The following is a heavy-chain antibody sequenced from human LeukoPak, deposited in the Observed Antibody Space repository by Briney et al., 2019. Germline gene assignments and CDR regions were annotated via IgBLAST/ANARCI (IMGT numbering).Heavy chain of an antibody. CDR3: ARRGSGYNTNFDY. V-gene: IGHV4-34*01. D-gene: IGHD6-19*01. CDR2: INHSGST. J-gene: IGHJ4*02. Sequence: PSETLSLTCAVYGGSFSGYYWSWIRQPPGKGLEWIGEINHSGSTSYNPSLKSRVTISVDTSKNQFSLKLSSVTAADTAVYYCARRGSGYNTNFDYWGQGTLVTVSP. CDR1: GGSFSGYY.